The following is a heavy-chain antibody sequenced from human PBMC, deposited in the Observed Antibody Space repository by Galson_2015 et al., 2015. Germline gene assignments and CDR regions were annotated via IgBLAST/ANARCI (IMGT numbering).Heavy chain of an antibody. D-gene: IGHD6-19*01. V-gene: IGHV3-53*01. CDR1: GFTVSSNY. CDR2: IYSGGST. CDR3: ARGVYSSGWYVGFDY. J-gene: IGHJ4*02. Sequence: SLRLSCAASGFTVSSNYMSWVRQAPGKGLEWVSVIYSGGSTYYADSVKGRFTISRDNSKNTLYLQMNGLRAEDTAVYYCARGVYSSGWYVGFDYWGQGTLVTVSS.